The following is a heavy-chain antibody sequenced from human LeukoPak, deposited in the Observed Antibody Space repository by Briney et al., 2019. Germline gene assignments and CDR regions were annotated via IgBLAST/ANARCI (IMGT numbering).Heavy chain of an antibody. V-gene: IGHV3-7*04. D-gene: IGHD3-22*01. Sequence: GGSLRLSCAASGFIFSSYWMSWVRQAPGKGLEWVANIKEDGSEKYYVDSVKGRFTISRDNAKNSLYLQMNSLRAEDTAVFYCARVRAAGDSNYNYFGMDVWGQGTTVTVSS. CDR1: GFIFSSYW. CDR3: ARVRAAGDSNYNYFGMDV. J-gene: IGHJ6*02. CDR2: IKEDGSEK.